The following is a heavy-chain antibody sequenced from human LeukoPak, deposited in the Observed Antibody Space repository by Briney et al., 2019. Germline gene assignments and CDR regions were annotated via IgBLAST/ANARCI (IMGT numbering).Heavy chain of an antibody. D-gene: IGHD3-22*01. J-gene: IGHJ4*02. CDR1: GGSISNYY. Sequence: SETLSLTCTVSGGSISNYYWSWIRRPPGKGLEWIGYIYYSGSTNYNPSLKSRVTISVDTSKNQFSLKLSSVTAAHTAVYYCARGYYYDSSGYPSFDYWGQGTLVTVYS. V-gene: IGHV4-59*01. CDR2: IYYSGST. CDR3: ARGYYYDSSGYPSFDY.